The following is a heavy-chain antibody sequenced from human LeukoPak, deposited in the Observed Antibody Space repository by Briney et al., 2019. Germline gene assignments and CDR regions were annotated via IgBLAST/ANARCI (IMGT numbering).Heavy chain of an antibody. D-gene: IGHD5-18*01. CDR1: GGSISSYY. V-gene: IGHV4-59*01. Sequence: SETLSLTCTVSGGSISSYYWSWIRQPPGKGLEWIGYIYYSGSTNYNPSLKSRVTISVDTSKNQFSLKLSSVTAADTAVYYCARDLRSYGFDYWGQGSLVTVSS. CDR2: IYYSGST. CDR3: ARDLRSYGFDY. J-gene: IGHJ4*02.